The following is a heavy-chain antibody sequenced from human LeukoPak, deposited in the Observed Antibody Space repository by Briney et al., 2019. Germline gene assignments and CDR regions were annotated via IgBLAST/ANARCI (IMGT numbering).Heavy chain of an antibody. CDR3: ATRLIGRGGPFDY. D-gene: IGHD1-1*01. CDR2: INHSGST. J-gene: IGHJ4*02. V-gene: IGHV4-34*01. Sequence: SETLSLTCGVYGGSFSGYYWSWIRHPPATGLELIGEINHSGSTTYNPALKSRVTIAVATSKNQFSLKLSSVSAADTDVYYCATRLIGRGGPFDYWGQGTLVTVSS. CDR1: GGSFSGYY.